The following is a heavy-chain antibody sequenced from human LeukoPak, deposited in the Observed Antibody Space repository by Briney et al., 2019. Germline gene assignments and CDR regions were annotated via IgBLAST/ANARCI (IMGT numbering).Heavy chain of an antibody. D-gene: IGHD5-18*01. Sequence: SETLSLTCSVSGGSISPYYWSWVRQPPGKGLEWIGYVSYSGSADYNLSLKSRVIISIDTSKNQFSLRLSSLTAADTAVYYCARENDRYGRIDYWGQGTQVTVSS. J-gene: IGHJ4*02. V-gene: IGHV4-59*01. CDR3: ARENDRYGRIDY. CDR1: GGSISPYY. CDR2: VSYSGSA.